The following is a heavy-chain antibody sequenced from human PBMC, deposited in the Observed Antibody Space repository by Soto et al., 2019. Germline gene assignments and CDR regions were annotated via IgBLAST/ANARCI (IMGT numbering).Heavy chain of an antibody. CDR1: GDSITHNHW. Sequence: SETLSLTGTAYGDSITHNHWWSWVRQPPGKGPELIGEIYHTGIANYNPSLESRVAFSVDKAKDQFSLSLTSVTAADTAVYYCVSKLGPYYYGLDVWGQGTTGTVSS. J-gene: IGHJ6*02. D-gene: IGHD3-16*01. V-gene: IGHV4-4*02. CDR3: VSKLGPYYYGLDV. CDR2: IYHTGIA.